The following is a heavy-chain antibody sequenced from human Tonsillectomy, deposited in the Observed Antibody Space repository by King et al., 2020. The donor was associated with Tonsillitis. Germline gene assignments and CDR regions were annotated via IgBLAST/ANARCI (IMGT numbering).Heavy chain of an antibody. CDR3: AGEAGLPQATGIDS. CDR2: ISDDGDNK. J-gene: IGHJ5*01. CDR1: GFSLSSHG. Sequence: VQLVETGGGVVQPGRSLRLSCAASGFSLSSHGMHWGRQAPGKGLEWVAFISDDGDNKYYAESVRGRFTISRDNSKNTLYLQMNSLRTEDTAVYYCAGEAGLPQATGIDSWGPGTLVTVSS. D-gene: IGHD3-10*01. V-gene: IGHV3-30*03.